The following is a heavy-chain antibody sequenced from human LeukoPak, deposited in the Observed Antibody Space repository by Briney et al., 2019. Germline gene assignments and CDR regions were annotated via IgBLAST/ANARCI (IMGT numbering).Heavy chain of an antibody. Sequence: ASLKGSCKASGYTFTGYYMHWVRQAPGQGLEWMGWVNPNSGGTNYAQKFQGRVTMSRDTSISTAHMELSRLRADDAAVYYCARSGCSSTSCYDYFDYWGQGTLVTVSS. CDR2: VNPNSGGT. D-gene: IGHD2-2*01. CDR3: ARSGCSSTSCYDYFDY. CDR1: GYTFTGYY. V-gene: IGHV1-2*02. J-gene: IGHJ4*02.